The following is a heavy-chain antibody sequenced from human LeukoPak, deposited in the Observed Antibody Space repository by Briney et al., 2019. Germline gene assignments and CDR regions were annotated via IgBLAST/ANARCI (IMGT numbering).Heavy chain of an antibody. CDR1: GLTFSSVW. J-gene: IGHJ1*01. D-gene: IGHD3-22*01. CDR3: ARGEYYYDGGY. Sequence: GGSLRLSCAASGLTFSSVWMSWLRQAPGEGLEWVANIKQDGSEKYYVDSVKGRFTISRDNAKNSLYLQMNSLRVEDTAVYYCARGEYYYDGGYWGQGTLVTVSS. V-gene: IGHV3-7*04. CDR2: IKQDGSEK.